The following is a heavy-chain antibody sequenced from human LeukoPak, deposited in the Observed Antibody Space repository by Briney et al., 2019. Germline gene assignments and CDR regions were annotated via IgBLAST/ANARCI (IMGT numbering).Heavy chain of an antibody. J-gene: IGHJ4*02. V-gene: IGHV3-30*01. CDR1: GFTFSSYA. CDR3: ARGPLGYCSSTSCYIFGYFDY. D-gene: IGHD2-2*02. Sequence: GGSLRLSCAASGFTFSSYAMHWVRQAPGKGLEWVAVISYDGSNKYYADSVKGRFTISRDNSKNTLYLQMNSLRAEDTAVYYCARGPLGYCSSTSCYIFGYFDYWGQGTLVTVSS. CDR2: ISYDGSNK.